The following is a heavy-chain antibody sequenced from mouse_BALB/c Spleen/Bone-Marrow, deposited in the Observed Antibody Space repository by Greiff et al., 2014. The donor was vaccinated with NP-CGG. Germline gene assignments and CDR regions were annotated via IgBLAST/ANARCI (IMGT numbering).Heavy chain of an antibody. J-gene: IGHJ3*01. D-gene: IGHD2-1*01. V-gene: IGHV14-1*02. CDR2: IDPENGNT. CDR3: AGGNYRFAY. Sequence: EVKLMESGAELVRPGALVKLSCKASGFNIKDYYMHWVKQRPEQGLEWIGWIDPENGNTIYDPKFQGKASITADTSSNTAYLQLSSLTSEDTAVYYCAGGNYRFAYWGQGTLVTASA. CDR1: GFNIKDYY.